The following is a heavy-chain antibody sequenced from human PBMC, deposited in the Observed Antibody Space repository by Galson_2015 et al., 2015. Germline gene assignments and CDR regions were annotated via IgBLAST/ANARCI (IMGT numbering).Heavy chain of an antibody. CDR3: AKDLSLPGSLVH. Sequence: SLRLSCAASGFTFNNYGMNWVRQAPGKGLEWVAFISYDGNNKYYADSVKGRFTISRDKSENTLYLQMNGLRAEDTAVYYCAKDLSLPGSLVHWGQGTLVTVSS. J-gene: IGHJ4*02. CDR2: ISYDGNNK. CDR1: GFTFNNYG. D-gene: IGHD3-10*01. V-gene: IGHV3-30*18.